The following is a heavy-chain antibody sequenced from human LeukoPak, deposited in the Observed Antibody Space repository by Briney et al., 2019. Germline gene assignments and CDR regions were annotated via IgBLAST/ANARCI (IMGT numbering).Heavy chain of an antibody. CDR2: ISGSGGST. CDR1: GFTFSSYA. CDR3: ARVSASSGYDYYFDY. Sequence: GGSLRLSCAASGFTFSSYAMSWVRQAPGKGLEWVSAISGSGGSTYYADSVKGRFTISRDNSKNTLYLQMNSLRAEDTAVYYCARVSASSGYDYYFDYWGRGTLVTVSS. D-gene: IGHD5-12*01. V-gene: IGHV3-23*01. J-gene: IGHJ4*02.